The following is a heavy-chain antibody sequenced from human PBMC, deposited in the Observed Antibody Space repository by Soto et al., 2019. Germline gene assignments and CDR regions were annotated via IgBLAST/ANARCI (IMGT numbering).Heavy chain of an antibody. V-gene: IGHV1-2*02. CDR1: GYTFTDYF. CDR3: VRDLSYPFYFDS. CDR2: INPYSGGT. D-gene: IGHD3-10*01. Sequence: GASVKVSCKDSGYTFTDYFIHWVRQAPGQGLEWMGCINPYSGGTNSAQNFQGRVTMTRDTSISTAYMELTSLRSDDTAVYYCVRDLSYPFYFDSWGQGTLVTVSS. J-gene: IGHJ4*02.